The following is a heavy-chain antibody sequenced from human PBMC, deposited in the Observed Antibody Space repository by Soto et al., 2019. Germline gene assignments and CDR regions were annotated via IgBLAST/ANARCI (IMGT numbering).Heavy chain of an antibody. CDR3: AKDIRSSGYYYYYYGMDV. V-gene: IGHV1-2*02. CDR2: INPSSGGT. D-gene: IGHD3-22*01. CDR1: GYTFTGYY. Sequence: QVQLVQSGAEVKKPGASVKVSCKASGYTFTGYYMHWVRQAPGQGLEWMGWINPSSGGTNYAQKFQGRVTLTRDTSLSTAYMELSRLRSDDTAVYYCAKDIRSSGYYYYYYGMDVWGQGTPVTVSS. J-gene: IGHJ6*01.